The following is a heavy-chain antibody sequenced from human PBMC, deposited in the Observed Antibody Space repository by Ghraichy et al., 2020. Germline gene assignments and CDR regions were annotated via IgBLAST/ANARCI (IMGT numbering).Heavy chain of an antibody. Sequence: ASVKVSCKASGYTFTTYGISWVRQAPGQGLEWMGWISAYNDYTNYAQKLQGRLTITTDTPANTAYMELRSLRSDDTAVYYCARDKGRNGDYLHGGDYWGQGTLVTVSS. CDR2: ISAYNDYT. CDR1: GYTFTTYG. J-gene: IGHJ4*02. D-gene: IGHD4-17*01. V-gene: IGHV1-18*04. CDR3: ARDKGRNGDYLHGGDY.